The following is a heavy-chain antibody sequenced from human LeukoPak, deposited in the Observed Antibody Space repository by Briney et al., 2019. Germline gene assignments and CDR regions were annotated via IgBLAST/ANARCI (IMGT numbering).Heavy chain of an antibody. D-gene: IGHD3-10*01. CDR3: TRRYGPYYFDY. CDR1: GFTFSGSA. J-gene: IGHJ4*02. Sequence: GGSLRLSCAASGFTFSGSAMHWVRQASGKWLEWVGRIRSKANSYATAYAASVKGRFTISRDDSKNTAYLQMNSLKTEDTAVYYCTRRYGPYYFDYWGQGTLVTVSS. V-gene: IGHV3-73*01. CDR2: IRSKANSYAT.